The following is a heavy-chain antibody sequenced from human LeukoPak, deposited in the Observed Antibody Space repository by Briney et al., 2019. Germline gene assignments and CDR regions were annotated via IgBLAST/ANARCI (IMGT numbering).Heavy chain of an antibody. CDR1: GFIVSSTF. D-gene: IGHD4-11*01. CDR3: ARVPDNYGVGFDP. V-gene: IGHV3-66*01. J-gene: IGHJ5*02. Sequence: GGSLRLSCAASGFIVSSTFMSWVRQAPGKGLEWVAVSYGGGGTHYADSVKGRFTFSTDNSKTMLYLQLRSLGGEETAVQYCARVPDNYGVGFDPWGGGPLLTVPS. CDR2: SYGGGGT.